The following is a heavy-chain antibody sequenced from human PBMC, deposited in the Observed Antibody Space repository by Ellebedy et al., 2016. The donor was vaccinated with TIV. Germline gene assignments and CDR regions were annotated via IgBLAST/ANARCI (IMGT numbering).Heavy chain of an antibody. CDR1: GFTFSSYW. D-gene: IGHD6-19*01. CDR2: IKQDGSEK. J-gene: IGHJ4*02. V-gene: IGHV3-7*03. Sequence: GGSLRLSCAASGFTFSSYWMSWVRQAPGKGLEWVANIKQDGSEKYYVDSVKGRFTISRDNAKNSLYLQMNSLRAEDTAVYYCARDRRGGLAVAGTHYWGQGTLVTVSS. CDR3: ARDRRGGLAVAGTHY.